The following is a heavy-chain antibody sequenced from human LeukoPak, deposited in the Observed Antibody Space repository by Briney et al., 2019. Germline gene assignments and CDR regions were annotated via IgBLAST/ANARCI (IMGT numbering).Heavy chain of an antibody. D-gene: IGHD5-18*01. CDR1: GFTFDDYA. J-gene: IGHJ4*02. V-gene: IGHV3-9*01. Sequence: GGSLRLSCAASGFTFDDYAMHWVRQAPGKGLEWVPGISWNSGSIGYADSVKGRFTISRDNAKNSLYLQMNSLRAEDTALYYCAKGTGGYSYGYPFDYWGQGTLVTVSS. CDR2: ISWNSGSI. CDR3: AKGTGGYSYGYPFDY.